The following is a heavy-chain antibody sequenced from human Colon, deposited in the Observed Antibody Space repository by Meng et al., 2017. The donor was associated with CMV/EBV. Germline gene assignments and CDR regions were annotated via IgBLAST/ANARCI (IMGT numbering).Heavy chain of an antibody. D-gene: IGHD4-23*01. V-gene: IGHV3-30*04. Sequence: GGSLKISCAASGFTFSSYAMHWVRQAPGKGLEWVAVISYDGSNKYYADSVKGRFTISRDNSKNTLYLQMNSLRVEDTAVYYCTKEGGNHDWGQGTLVTVSS. CDR1: GFTFSSYA. J-gene: IGHJ4*02. CDR3: TKEGGNHD. CDR2: ISYDGSNK.